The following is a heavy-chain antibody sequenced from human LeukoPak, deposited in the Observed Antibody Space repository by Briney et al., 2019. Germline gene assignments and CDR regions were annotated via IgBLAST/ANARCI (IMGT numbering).Heavy chain of an antibody. CDR1: GFTFSTYW. J-gene: IGHJ3*02. V-gene: IGHV3-74*01. D-gene: IGHD3-3*01. Sequence: PGGSLRLSCTASGFTFSTYWMHWVRQAPGKGLVWVSRINSDGSSTTYADSVEGRFTISRDNAKNTLYLQMNSLRAEDTAVYYCATEESTMTDALDIWGQGTMVTVSS. CDR3: ATEESTMTDALDI. CDR2: INSDGSST.